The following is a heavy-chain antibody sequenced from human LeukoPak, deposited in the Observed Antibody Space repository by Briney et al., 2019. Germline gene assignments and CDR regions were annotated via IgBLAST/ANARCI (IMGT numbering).Heavy chain of an antibody. CDR1: GGTFSGYY. D-gene: IGHD3-10*01. CDR3: ARGATYYYSSPAGY. V-gene: IGHV4-34*01. J-gene: IGHJ4*02. Sequence: SETLSLTCAVYGGTFSGYYWSWIRQPPGKGLEWIGEINHSGSTNYNPSLKSRVTISVDTSKNQFSLKLSSVTAADTAVYYCARGATYYYSSPAGYWGQGTLVTVSS. CDR2: INHSGST.